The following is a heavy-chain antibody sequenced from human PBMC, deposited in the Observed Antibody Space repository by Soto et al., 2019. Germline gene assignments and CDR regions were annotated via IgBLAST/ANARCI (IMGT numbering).Heavy chain of an antibody. D-gene: IGHD6-19*01. J-gene: IGHJ6*03. CDR3: ARGSGWFGGMSYYMDV. V-gene: IGHV1-69*02. CDR1: GGTFSSYT. Sequence: SVKVSCKASGGTFSSYTISWVRQAPGQGLEWMGRIIPILGIANYAQKFQGRVTITADKSTSTAYMELSSLRSEDTAVYYCARGSGWFGGMSYYMDVWGKGTTVTVSS. CDR2: IIPILGIA.